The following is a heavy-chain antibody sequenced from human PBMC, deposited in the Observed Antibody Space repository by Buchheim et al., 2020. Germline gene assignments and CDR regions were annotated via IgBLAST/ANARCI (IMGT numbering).Heavy chain of an antibody. D-gene: IGHD5-12*01. CDR1: GGSISSGDYY. V-gene: IGHV4-30-4*01. CDR2: IYYSGST. CDR3: ARVTGEWLRLLYYYYGMDV. J-gene: IGHJ6*02. Sequence: QVQLQESGPGLVKPSQTLSLTCTVSGGSISSGDYYWSWIRQPPGKGLEWIGYIYYSGSTYYNPSLKSRGTISVDTSKNQFSLKLSSVTAADTAVYYCARVTGEWLRLLYYYYGMDVWGQGTT.